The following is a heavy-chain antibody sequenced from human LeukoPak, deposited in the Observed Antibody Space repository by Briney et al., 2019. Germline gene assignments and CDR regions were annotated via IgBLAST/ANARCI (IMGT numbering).Heavy chain of an antibody. CDR1: GGSISSYY. Sequence: SETLSLTCTVSGGSISSYYWSWIRQPAGKGLEWIGYIYYTGSTKYNPSLKSRVTLSVDSSKTQFSLKLNSVTAADTAVYYCAKSPSWGSGLDAFDIWGQGTMVTVSS. CDR2: IYYTGST. J-gene: IGHJ3*02. V-gene: IGHV4-59*01. D-gene: IGHD7-27*01. CDR3: AKSPSWGSGLDAFDI.